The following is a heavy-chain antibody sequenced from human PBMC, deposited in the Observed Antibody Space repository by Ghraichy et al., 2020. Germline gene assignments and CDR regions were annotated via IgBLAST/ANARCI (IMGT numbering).Heavy chain of an antibody. J-gene: IGHJ3*02. CDR1: GASISSFY. V-gene: IGHV4-59*01. CDR2: ISYNGIT. CDR3: ARDRYYFGSESLGAFDI. D-gene: IGHD3-10*01. Sequence: SETLSLTCTVSGASISSFYWGWIRQPPGEGLEWIGYISYNGITNYNPSLKSRVTISLDTSKNQFSLKLTSVTAADTATYYCARDRYYFGSESLGAFDIWGQGTTVTVSS.